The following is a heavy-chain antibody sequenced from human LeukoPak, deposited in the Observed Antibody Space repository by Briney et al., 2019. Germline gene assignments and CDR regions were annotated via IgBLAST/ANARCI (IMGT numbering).Heavy chain of an antibody. V-gene: IGHV1-69*13. CDR3: ARGPSGWYFDY. CDR2: IIPIFGTE. CDR1: GGTFSSYA. Sequence: GASVKVSCKASGGTFSSYAISWVRQAPGQGRELMGGIIPIFGTENYAQKFQGRVTITADESTSTAYMELSSLRSEDTAVYYCARGPSGWYFDYWGQGTLVTVSS. D-gene: IGHD6-19*01. J-gene: IGHJ4*02.